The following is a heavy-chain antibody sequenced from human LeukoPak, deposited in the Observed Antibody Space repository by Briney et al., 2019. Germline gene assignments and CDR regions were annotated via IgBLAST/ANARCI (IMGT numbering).Heavy chain of an antibody. CDR2: ISGSGGST. D-gene: IGHD6-19*01. CDR1: GFTFSSYA. J-gene: IGHJ4*02. Sequence: AGGSLRLSCTASGFTFSSYAMSWVRQAPGKGLEWVSAISGSGGSTYYADSVKGRFTISRDNSKNTLYLQMNSLRAEDTAVYYCAKDRTHSGWGYWGQGTLVTVSS. CDR3: AKDRTHSGWGY. V-gene: IGHV3-23*01.